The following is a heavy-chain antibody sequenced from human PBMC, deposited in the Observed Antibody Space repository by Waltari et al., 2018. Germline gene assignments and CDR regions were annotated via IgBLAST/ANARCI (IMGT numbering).Heavy chain of an antibody. CDR1: GVTVSNNY. J-gene: IGHJ4*02. Sequence: EVQLVESGGGLIQPGGSLRLPCVASGVTVSNNYMTWLRQAPGKGLELVSLIYSGGTTYYADSVRGRFTISRDGSKNTVYLQMNSLRAEDTAVYFCARNQVETALGYWGQGTLVTVSS. CDR3: ARNQVETALGY. D-gene: IGHD2-21*02. V-gene: IGHV3-53*01. CDR2: IYSGGTT.